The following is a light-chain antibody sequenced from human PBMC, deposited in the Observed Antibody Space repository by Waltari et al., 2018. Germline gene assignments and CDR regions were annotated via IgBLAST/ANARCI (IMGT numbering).Light chain of an antibody. J-gene: IGLJ1*01. Sequence: QSALTQPASVSGTPGQSITISCTGTTSDVGNYDLVSWYQHHPGKAPKLLMCEVIKRPSGVSSLFSGSKSGSTASLIIAGLQPDDEADYYCCSYAGRGTYVFGSGTKVTVL. CDR3: CSYAGRGTYV. V-gene: IGLV2-23*02. CDR2: EVI. CDR1: TSDVGNYDL.